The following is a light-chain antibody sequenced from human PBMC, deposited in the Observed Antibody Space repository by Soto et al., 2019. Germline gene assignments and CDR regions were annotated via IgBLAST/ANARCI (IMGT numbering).Light chain of an antibody. CDR3: VSFTTSKSYV. J-gene: IGLJ1*01. V-gene: IGLV2-14*01. Sequence: QSALAQPASVSGSPGQSITISCTGTSSDVGAYIFVSGYQQYPGKAPKLMIYDITNRPSGVSNRFSGSKAGNTASLTISGLQAEDEADYYCVSFTTSKSYVFGTGTKVTVL. CDR1: SSDVGAYIF. CDR2: DIT.